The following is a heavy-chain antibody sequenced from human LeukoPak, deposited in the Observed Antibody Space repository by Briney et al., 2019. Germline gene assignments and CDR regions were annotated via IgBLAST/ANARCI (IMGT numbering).Heavy chain of an antibody. CDR3: VRVSGYSGYGFRYYFDY. J-gene: IGHJ4*02. CDR1: GFTFSSYW. CDR2: IKQDGSEK. V-gene: IGHV3-7*03. Sequence: PGGSLRLSCAASGFTFSSYWMSWVRQAPGKGLEWVANIKQDGSEKYYVDSVKGRFTISRDNAKNSLYLQMNSLRAEDTAVYYCVRVSGYSGYGFRYYFDYWVQGTLVTVSS. D-gene: IGHD5-12*01.